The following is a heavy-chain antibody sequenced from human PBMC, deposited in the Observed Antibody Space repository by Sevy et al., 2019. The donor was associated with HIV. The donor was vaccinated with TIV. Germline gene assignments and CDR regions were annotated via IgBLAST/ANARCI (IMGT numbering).Heavy chain of an antibody. Sequence: SETLSLTCAVYGGSLSGYYWSWIRQPPGKGLEWIGEINHSGSTNYNPSLKSRVTISVDTSKNQFSLKLSSVTAADTAVYYCARGASGNDYYGMDVWGQGTTVTVSS. V-gene: IGHV4-34*01. CDR3: ARGASGNDYYGMDV. CDR1: GGSLSGYY. J-gene: IGHJ6*02. D-gene: IGHD2-15*01. CDR2: INHSGST.